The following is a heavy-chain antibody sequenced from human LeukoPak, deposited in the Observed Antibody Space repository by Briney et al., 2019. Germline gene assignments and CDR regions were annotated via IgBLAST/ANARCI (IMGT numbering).Heavy chain of an antibody. Sequence: GGSLRLSCAASGFTFSSYSMNWVRQAPGKGLEWVSSISSSSSYIYCADSVKGRFTISRDNAKNSLYLQMNSLRAEDTAVYYCARGRGIAAAGTYFQHWGQGTLVTVSS. D-gene: IGHD6-13*01. V-gene: IGHV3-21*01. J-gene: IGHJ1*01. CDR1: GFTFSSYS. CDR2: ISSSSSYI. CDR3: ARGRGIAAAGTYFQH.